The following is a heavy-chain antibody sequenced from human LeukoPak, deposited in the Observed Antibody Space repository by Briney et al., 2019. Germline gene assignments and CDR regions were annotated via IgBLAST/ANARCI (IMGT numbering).Heavy chain of an antibody. V-gene: IGHV3-11*01. CDR3: ARTITENMIVVVKALPLTFDY. Sequence: PGGSLRLSGAASGFTFSDYYMSWIRQAPGKGLEWVSYISSSRSTIYYADSVKGRFTISRYNAKNSLYLQMNSLRAEDTAVYYCARTITENMIVVVKALPLTFDYWGQGTLVTVSS. CDR2: ISSSRSTI. D-gene: IGHD3-22*01. J-gene: IGHJ4*02. CDR1: GFTFSDYY.